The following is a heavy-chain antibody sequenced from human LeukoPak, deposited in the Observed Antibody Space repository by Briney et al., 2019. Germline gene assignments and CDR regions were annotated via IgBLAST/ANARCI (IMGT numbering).Heavy chain of an antibody. J-gene: IGHJ4*02. CDR2: ITHDGSDK. CDR1: AFNFXDYG. V-gene: IGHV3-30*18. CDR3: AKVGGRSWFYFDS. D-gene: IGHD6-13*01. Sequence: SLRLSCAYXAFNFXDYGMGWVRQAPGKGLEWVAVITHDGSDKYYADPVKGRLSISRDNSKNTLYLQMNSLRPEDTAIYFCAKVGGRSWFYFDSWGQGTVVTVSS.